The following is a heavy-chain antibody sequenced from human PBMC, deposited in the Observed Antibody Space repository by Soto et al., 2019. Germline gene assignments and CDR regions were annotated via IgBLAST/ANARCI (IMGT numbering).Heavy chain of an antibody. CDR3: AREEFGSGWYPSHY. CDR1: GYTFTSYG. D-gene: IGHD6-19*01. J-gene: IGHJ4*02. V-gene: IGHV1-18*01. CDR2: ISAYNGNT. Sequence: QVQLVQSGAEVKKPGASVKVSCKASGYTFTSYGLSWVRQAPAQGLEWMGWISAYNGNTNYAQKLQCRVNMTPDSSTSTAYMELSSMRSDDTAVYYCAREEFGSGWYPSHYWGQGTLVIVSS.